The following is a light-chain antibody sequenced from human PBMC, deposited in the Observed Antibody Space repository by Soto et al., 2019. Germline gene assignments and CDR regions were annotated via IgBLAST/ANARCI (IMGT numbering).Light chain of an antibody. CDR1: QSVSSSY. J-gene: IGKJ3*01. CDR3: QHYGTSPFT. CDR2: GAS. Sequence: EIVLTQSPGTLSLSPGERVTLSCRASQSVSSSYLAWYQQKPAQAPRLLIYGASNRATGIPARFSGSGSGTDFTLPIRSLEPEDFAVYYCQHYGTSPFTFGPGTKVDIK. V-gene: IGKV3-20*01.